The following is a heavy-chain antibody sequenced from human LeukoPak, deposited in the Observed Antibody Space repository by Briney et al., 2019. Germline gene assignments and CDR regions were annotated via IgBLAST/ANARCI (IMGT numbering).Heavy chain of an antibody. V-gene: IGHV3-33*01. CDR1: GFTFSSYG. D-gene: IGHD1-26*01. CDR3: ARDFGGSYQGVYY. Sequence: GGSLRLSCAASGFTFSSYGMHWVRQAPGKGLERVAVIWYDGSNKYYADSVRGRFTISRDNSKNTLYLQMNSLRAEDTAVYYCARDFGGSYQGVYYWGQGTLVTVSS. J-gene: IGHJ4*02. CDR2: IWYDGSNK.